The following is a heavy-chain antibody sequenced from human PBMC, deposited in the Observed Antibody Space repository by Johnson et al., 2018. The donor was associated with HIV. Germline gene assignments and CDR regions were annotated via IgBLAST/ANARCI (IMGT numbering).Heavy chain of an antibody. CDR2: IYSGGST. J-gene: IGHJ3*02. CDR1: GFTVSSNY. D-gene: IGHD4-23*01. CDR3: ARDNGGAFDI. Sequence: EMQLVESGGGLVQPGGYLRLSCAASGFTVSSNYMSWVRQAPGKGLEWVSVIYSGGSTYYAASVRGRFTISRDNSRNTLYLQMNSLRAEDTAVYYCARDNGGAFDIWGPGTMVTVSS. V-gene: IGHV3-66*01.